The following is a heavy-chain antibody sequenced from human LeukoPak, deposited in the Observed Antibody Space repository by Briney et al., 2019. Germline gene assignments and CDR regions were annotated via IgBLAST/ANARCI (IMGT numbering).Heavy chain of an antibody. Sequence: PGGSLRLSCAASGFTFSSYAMSWVRQAPGKGLEWVSAISGSGGSTYYADSVKGRFTISRDNSKNTLYLQMNSLRAEDTAVYYCAKGEWNYYDSSGYYYGGYFDYWGQGTLVTVSS. V-gene: IGHV3-23*01. J-gene: IGHJ4*02. CDR3: AKGEWNYYDSSGYYYGGYFDY. CDR2: ISGSGGST. CDR1: GFTFSSYA. D-gene: IGHD3-22*01.